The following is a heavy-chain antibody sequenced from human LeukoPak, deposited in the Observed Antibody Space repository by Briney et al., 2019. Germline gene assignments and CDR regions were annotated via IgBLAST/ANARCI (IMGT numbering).Heavy chain of an antibody. CDR2: MNPNSGNT. D-gene: IGHD3-10*01. CDR1: GYTFTIYD. CDR3: ARDWYYYGSGSYNADYYYYYMDV. Sequence: GASVKVSFKASGYTFTIYDINWVRQATGQGLEWMGWMNPNSGNTGYAQKFQGRVTITRNTSISTAYMELSRLRSDDTAVYYCARDWYYYGSGSYNADYYYYYMDVWGKGTTVTISS. J-gene: IGHJ6*03. V-gene: IGHV1-8*03.